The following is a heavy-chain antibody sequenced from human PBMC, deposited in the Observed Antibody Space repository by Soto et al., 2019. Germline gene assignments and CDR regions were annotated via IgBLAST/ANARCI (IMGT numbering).Heavy chain of an antibody. D-gene: IGHD3-22*01. V-gene: IGHV4-38-2*02. Sequence: PSETLSLTCTVSGYSINSDDYWGWIRQPPGKGLEWIASIYHSVSTFYNPSLRSRVTISIDTSKNQFSLRLTAVTAADTAMYYCAGAPMVLTRSYFDSWGQGTPVTVSS. J-gene: IGHJ4*02. CDR2: IYHSVST. CDR3: AGAPMVLTRSYFDS. CDR1: GYSINSDDY.